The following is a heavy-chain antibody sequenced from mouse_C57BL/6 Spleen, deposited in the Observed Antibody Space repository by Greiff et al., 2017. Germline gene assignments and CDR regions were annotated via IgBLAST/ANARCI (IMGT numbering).Heavy chain of an antibody. Sequence: VKLMESGAELVKPGASVKLSCKASGYTFTEYTIHWVKQRSGQGLEWIGWFYPGSGSIKYNEKFKDKATLTADKSSSTVYMELSRLTSEDSAVYFCARHEVRRQLRDYYAMDYWGQGTSVTVSS. CDR1: GYTFTEYT. CDR3: ARHEVRRQLRDYYAMDY. D-gene: IGHD3-2*02. J-gene: IGHJ4*01. CDR2: FYPGSGSI. V-gene: IGHV1-62-2*01.